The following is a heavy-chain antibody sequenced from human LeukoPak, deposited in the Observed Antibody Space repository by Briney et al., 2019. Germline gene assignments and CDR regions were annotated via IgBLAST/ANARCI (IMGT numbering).Heavy chain of an antibody. CDR2: ISGSGGST. Sequence: GALRLSCAASGFTFSSYGMHWVRQAPGKGLEWVSAISGSGGSTYYADSVKGRFTISRDNSKNTLYLQMNSLRAEDTAVYYCAKFGSIAARLTCFDYWGQGTLVTVSS. CDR3: AKFGSIAARLTCFDY. V-gene: IGHV3-23*01. D-gene: IGHD6-6*01. CDR1: GFTFSSYG. J-gene: IGHJ4*02.